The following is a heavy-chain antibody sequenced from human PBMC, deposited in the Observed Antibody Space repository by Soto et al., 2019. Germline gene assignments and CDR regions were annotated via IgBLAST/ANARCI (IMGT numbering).Heavy chain of an antibody. CDR1: GFTFRDFW. CDR3: ARGAKGAYYVDV. CDR2: IKSDGGST. Sequence: EVQLVESGGGLVQPGGSLRLSCAASGFTFRDFWLHWVRQTPGKGLVWVSRIKSDGGSTNYADSVKGRFTISRDNAKNTVYLQMDSLRAEVTAVYYCARGAKGAYYVDVWGKGTTVTVSS. D-gene: IGHD2-21*01. J-gene: IGHJ6*03. V-gene: IGHV3-74*01.